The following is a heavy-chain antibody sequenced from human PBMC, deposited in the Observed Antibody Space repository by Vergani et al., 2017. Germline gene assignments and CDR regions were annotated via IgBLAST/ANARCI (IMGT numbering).Heavy chain of an antibody. CDR1: GVTFTAHG. Sequence: EVQLLESGGGSAKPGESLRLFCVASGVTFTAHGLHWVRQAPGEGLEWVSGISGQNFRTHDADSVKGRVTISRDDSKNTVYLHINSLRAEDTAFYYCADLYGDVVFSPFWGQGTLVTVSS. D-gene: IGHD2-21*01. CDR3: ADLYGDVVFSPF. V-gene: IGHV3-23*01. CDR2: ISGQNFRT. J-gene: IGHJ4*02.